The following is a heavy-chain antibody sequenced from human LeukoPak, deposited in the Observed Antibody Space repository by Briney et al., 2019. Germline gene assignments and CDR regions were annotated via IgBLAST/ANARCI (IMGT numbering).Heavy chain of an antibody. J-gene: IGHJ5*02. V-gene: IGHV1-18*01. CDR1: GYTFTSYG. CDR3: ARAGDIVAVVAAYNWFDP. D-gene: IGHD2-15*01. Sequence: ASVKVSCKASGYTFTSYGISWVRQAPGQGLEWMGWISAYNGNTNYAQKLQGRVTMTRDMSTSTVYMELSSLRSEVTAVYYCARAGDIVAVVAAYNWFDPWGQGTLVTVSS. CDR2: ISAYNGNT.